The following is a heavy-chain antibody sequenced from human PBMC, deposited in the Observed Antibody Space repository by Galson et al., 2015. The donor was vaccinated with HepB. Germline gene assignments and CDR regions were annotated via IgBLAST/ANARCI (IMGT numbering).Heavy chain of an antibody. CDR1: GFTFSEYS. D-gene: IGHD3-22*01. Sequence: SLRLSCAASGFTFSEYSMDWVRQAPGQGLEWVAVIWYDGSNKYYADSVKGRFTISRDNSKNTLYLQMNSLRAEDTAVYYCAKENYYYDSSGYYYDLRGAFDIWGQGTMVTVSS. J-gene: IGHJ3*02. CDR3: AKENYYYDSSGYYYDLRGAFDI. CDR2: IWYDGSNK. V-gene: IGHV3-33*06.